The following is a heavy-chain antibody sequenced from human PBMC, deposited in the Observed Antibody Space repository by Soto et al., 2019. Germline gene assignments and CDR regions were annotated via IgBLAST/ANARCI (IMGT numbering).Heavy chain of an antibody. CDR2: INHSGST. J-gene: IGHJ6*02. CDR1: GGSFSGYY. D-gene: IGHD6-6*01. V-gene: IGHV4-34*01. CDR3: ASRSSSIAARRYYYYGMDV. Sequence: SETLSLTCAVYGGSFSGYYWSWIRQPPGKGLEWIGEINHSGSTNYNPSLKSRVTISVDTSKNQFSLKPSSVTAADTAVYYCASRSSSIAARRYYYYGMDVWGQGTTVTVSS.